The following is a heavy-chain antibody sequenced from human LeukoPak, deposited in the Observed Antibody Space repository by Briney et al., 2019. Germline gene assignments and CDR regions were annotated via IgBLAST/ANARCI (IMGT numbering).Heavy chain of an antibody. CDR2: ITGSGGTT. V-gene: IGHV3-23*01. J-gene: IGHJ4*02. Sequence: GGSLRLSCAASGFIFSNYAMTWVRQAPGKGLEWVSAITGSGGTTYYADSMKGRFTISRDNSKNTLYLQMNSLRAEDTAVYYCARHGSRVMATIEDSWGQGTLVIVSS. D-gene: IGHD5-12*01. CDR1: GFIFSNYA. CDR3: ARHGSRVMATIEDS.